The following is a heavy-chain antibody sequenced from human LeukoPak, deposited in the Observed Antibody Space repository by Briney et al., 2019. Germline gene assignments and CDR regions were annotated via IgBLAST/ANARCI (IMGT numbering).Heavy chain of an antibody. D-gene: IGHD2-2*01. J-gene: IGHJ1*01. CDR1: GGSISSYY. CDR2: IYYTGTT. Sequence: ASETLSLTCNVSGGSISSYYWSWLRQPPGRGLEWIGYIYYTGTTNYNPSLESRVAISVDTSKNQFSLKLSSVTAADTAVYYCARGPHCSSTSCYSEYFHHWGQGTLVTVSS. CDR3: ARGPHCSSTSCYSEYFHH. V-gene: IGHV4-59*01.